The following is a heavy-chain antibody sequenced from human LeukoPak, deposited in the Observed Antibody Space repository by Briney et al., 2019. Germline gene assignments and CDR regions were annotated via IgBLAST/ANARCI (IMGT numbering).Heavy chain of an antibody. Sequence: SETLSLTCAVYGGSFSGFYWSWIRQPPGKGLEWIGEINHGGSAYYNPSLKSRVTISVDRSKNQFSLKLSSVTAAGTAVYYCVCITIFGGRPPNYMDVWGKGTTVTVSS. J-gene: IGHJ6*03. CDR2: INHGGSA. CDR3: VCITIFGGRPPNYMDV. D-gene: IGHD3-3*01. V-gene: IGHV4-34*01. CDR1: GGSFSGFY.